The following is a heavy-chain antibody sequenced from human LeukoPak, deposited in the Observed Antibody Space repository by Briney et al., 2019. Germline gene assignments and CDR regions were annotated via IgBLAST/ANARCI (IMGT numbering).Heavy chain of an antibody. Sequence: KISETLSLTCTVSGYSISTGYYWDWIRQPPGKGLEWIGTFYHGGSTYYNPSLKSRVTISVDTSKNQFSLNLTSVTAADTAVYYCARDHYYGSGSYYVYYYYYMDVWGKGTTVTISS. D-gene: IGHD3-10*01. CDR3: ARDHYYGSGSYYVYYYYYMDV. V-gene: IGHV4-38-2*02. CDR1: GYSISTGYY. J-gene: IGHJ6*03. CDR2: FYHGGST.